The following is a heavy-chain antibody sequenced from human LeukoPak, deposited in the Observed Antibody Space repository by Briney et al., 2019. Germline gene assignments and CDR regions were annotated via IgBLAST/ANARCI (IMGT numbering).Heavy chain of an antibody. V-gene: IGHV3-21*01. CDR1: GFTFSSYS. CDR3: ARDPAMVTIYYYYMDV. D-gene: IGHD5-18*01. Sequence: GGSLRLSCAASGFTFSSYSMNWVRQAPGMGLEWVSSISSSSSYIYYADSVKGRFTISRDNAKNSLYLQMNSLRAEDTAVYYCARDPAMVTIYYYYMDVWGKGTTVTVSS. J-gene: IGHJ6*03. CDR2: ISSSSSYI.